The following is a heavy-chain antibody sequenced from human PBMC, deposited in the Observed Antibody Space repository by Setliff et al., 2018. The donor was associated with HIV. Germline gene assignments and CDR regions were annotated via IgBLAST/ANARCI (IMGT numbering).Heavy chain of an antibody. V-gene: IGHV3-49*04. CDR2: IRSKTYGETT. J-gene: IGHJ6*04. D-gene: IGHD3-10*01. CDR3: ARFGVVRGLMDV. CDR1: GFTFGESG. Sequence: GGSLRLSCTASGFTFGESGMSWVRQAPGKGLEWVGFIRSKTYGETTEYAASVKGRFTISRDDSKSIAYLQMNSLRAEDTAVYYCARFGVVRGLMDVWGKGTTVTVSS.